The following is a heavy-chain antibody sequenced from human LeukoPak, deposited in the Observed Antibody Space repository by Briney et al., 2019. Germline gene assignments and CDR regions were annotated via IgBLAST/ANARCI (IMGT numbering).Heavy chain of an antibody. CDR1: GFTFSSYA. V-gene: IGHV3-23*01. Sequence: GGSLRLSCAASGFTFSSYAMSWVRQAPGKGLEWVSAISGSGGSTYYADSVKARFTISRDNSKNTLYLQMNSLRAEDTAVYYCEAARGYCSGGSCFDYWGQGTLVTVSS. J-gene: IGHJ4*02. CDR3: EAARGYCSGGSCFDY. CDR2: ISGSGGST. D-gene: IGHD2-15*01.